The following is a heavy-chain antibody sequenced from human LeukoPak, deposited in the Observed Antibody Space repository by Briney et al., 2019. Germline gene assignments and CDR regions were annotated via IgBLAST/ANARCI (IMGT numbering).Heavy chain of an antibody. J-gene: IGHJ5*02. CDR1: GYTFTGYY. V-gene: IGHV1-2*02. Sequence: GASVKVSCKASGYTFTGYYMHWVRQAPGQGLEWMGWINPKSGGPKYAQNFQGRVTMTRDTSLTTAYMYLTSLRFDDTAVYYCARSPGTWNWFDPWGQGTLVTVSS. CDR2: INPKSGGP. CDR3: ARSPGTWNWFDP.